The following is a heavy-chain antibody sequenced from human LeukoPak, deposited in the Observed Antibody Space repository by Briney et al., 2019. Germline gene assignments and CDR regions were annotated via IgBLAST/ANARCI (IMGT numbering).Heavy chain of an antibody. V-gene: IGHV1-69*05. CDR2: IIPIFGTA. J-gene: IGHJ4*02. Sequence: ASVKVSCKASGGTFSSYAISWVRQAPGQGLEWMGGIIPIFGTANYAQKFQGRVTITTDESTSTAYMELSSLRSEDTAVYYCARGRKKERYDYVWGSYRYNPLRYFDYWGQGTLVTVSS. CDR1: GGTFSSYA. D-gene: IGHD3-16*02. CDR3: ARGRKKERYDYVWGSYRYNPLRYFDY.